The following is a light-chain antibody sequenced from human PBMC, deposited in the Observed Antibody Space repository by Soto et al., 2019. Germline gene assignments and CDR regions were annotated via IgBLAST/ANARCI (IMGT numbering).Light chain of an antibody. CDR1: SGHSSYA. Sequence: QSVLTQSPSASASLGASVKLTCTLSSGHSSYAIAWHQQQPEKGPRYLMKLNSDGSHSKGDGIPDRFSGSSSGAERYLTISILQSEDEADYYCQTWGTGIRGVFGGGTKLTVL. J-gene: IGLJ2*01. V-gene: IGLV4-69*01. CDR3: QTWGTGIRGV. CDR2: LNSDGSH.